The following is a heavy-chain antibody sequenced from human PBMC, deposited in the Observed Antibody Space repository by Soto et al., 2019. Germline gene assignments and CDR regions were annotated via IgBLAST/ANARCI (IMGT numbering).Heavy chain of an antibody. Sequence: SETLSLTCTVSGGSISSSSYYWGWIRQPPGKGLEWIGEINHSGSTNYNPSLKSRVTILVDTSKNLFSLKLTSVTAADTAVYYCARDKITGLFDYWGQGTLVTVS. J-gene: IGHJ4*02. CDR2: INHSGST. CDR3: ARDKITGLFDY. D-gene: IGHD2-8*02. V-gene: IGHV4-39*07. CDR1: GGSISSSSYY.